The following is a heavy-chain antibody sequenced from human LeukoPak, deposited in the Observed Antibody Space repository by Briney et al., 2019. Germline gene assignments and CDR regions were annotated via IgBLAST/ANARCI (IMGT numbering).Heavy chain of an antibody. CDR3: ARGFYDILIGKGYFDY. V-gene: IGHV4-59*08. Sequence: SETLSLTCSVSGGSINNYWWNWIRQPPGKGLEWIGYISHSGITNHNPSLRSRLTMSVDTSKNQFSLKLNSVTAADTAVYYCARGFYDILIGKGYFDYWGQGNLVTVSS. CDR1: GGSINNYW. J-gene: IGHJ4*02. CDR2: ISHSGIT. D-gene: IGHD3-9*01.